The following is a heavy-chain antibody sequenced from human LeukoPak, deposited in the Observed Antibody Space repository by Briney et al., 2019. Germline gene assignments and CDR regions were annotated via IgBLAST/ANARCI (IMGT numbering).Heavy chain of an antibody. J-gene: IGHJ5*02. CDR2: ISTYNGNT. D-gene: IGHD5-12*01. CDR3: ARGGDSGYDYGWFDP. CDR1: GYTFSNYG. V-gene: IGHV1-18*01. Sequence: ASVKVSCKASGYTFSNYGIIWVRQAPGQGLEWMGWISTYNGNTNHVQKLQGRVTVTTDTSTSTIYMELRSLRSDDTAVYYCARGGDSGYDYGWFDPWGQGTLVTVSS.